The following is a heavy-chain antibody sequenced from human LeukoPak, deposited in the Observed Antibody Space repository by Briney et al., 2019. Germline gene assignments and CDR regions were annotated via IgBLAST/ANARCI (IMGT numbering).Heavy chain of an antibody. J-gene: IGHJ6*02. V-gene: IGHV4-59*01. CDR2: IYYSGST. CDR1: GGSISSYY. CDR3: ARAPPSYYYDSSGYLRPYYYGMDV. D-gene: IGHD3-22*01. Sequence: SETLSLTCTVSGGSISSYYWSWIRQPPGKGLVWIGYIYYSGSTNYNPSLKSRVTISVDTSKNQFSLKLSSVTAADTAVYYCARAPPSYYYDSSGYLRPYYYGMDVWGQGTTVTVSS.